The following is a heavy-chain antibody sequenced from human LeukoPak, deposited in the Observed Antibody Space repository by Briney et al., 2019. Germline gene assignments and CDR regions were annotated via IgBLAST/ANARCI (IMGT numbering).Heavy chain of an antibody. V-gene: IGHV4-59*12. CDR3: AREATYRGGLDV. CDR2: IYYSGST. Sequence: SETLSLTCTVSGGSISSYYWSWIRQPPGKGLEWIGYIYYSGSTNYNPSLKSRVTISVDTSKNQFSLKLSSVTAADTAVYFCAREATYRGGLDVWGEGTMVTVSS. J-gene: IGHJ3*01. CDR1: GGSISSYY. D-gene: IGHD2-21*01.